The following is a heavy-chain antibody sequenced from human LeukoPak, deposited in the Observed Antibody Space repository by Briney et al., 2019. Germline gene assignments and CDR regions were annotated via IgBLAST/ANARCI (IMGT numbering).Heavy chain of an antibody. CDR1: GFTFRNYA. CDR2: ISYDGANK. Sequence: PGRSLRLSCAAPGFTFRNYAMHWVRQAPGKGLQWVAVISYDGANKYYTDSVKGRFTISRDNAKNSLYLQMNSLRDEDTAVYYCARDRGYCSGGTCYTYYFDYWGQGTLVTVSS. CDR3: ARDRGYCSGGTCYTYYFDY. V-gene: IGHV3-30*07. J-gene: IGHJ4*02. D-gene: IGHD2-15*01.